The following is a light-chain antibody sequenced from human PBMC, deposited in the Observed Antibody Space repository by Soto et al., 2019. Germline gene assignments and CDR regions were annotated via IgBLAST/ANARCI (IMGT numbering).Light chain of an antibody. Sequence: EIVLTQSPGTLSLSPGERATLSCRASQSVSSTYLAWYQQKPGQAPRLLISGASNRATGVPDRFSGSGSGTDFTLTVTRLEPEDFAVYYCQQYGSSPPTFGQGTKV. J-gene: IGKJ1*01. CDR3: QQYGSSPPT. CDR2: GAS. CDR1: QSVSSTY. V-gene: IGKV3-20*01.